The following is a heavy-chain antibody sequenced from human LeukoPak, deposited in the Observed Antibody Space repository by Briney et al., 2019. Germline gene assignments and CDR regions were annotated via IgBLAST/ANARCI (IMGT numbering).Heavy chain of an antibody. Sequence: ASVKVSCKASGYTFTGYYIHWVRQAPGQGLEWMGWIKPNSGGTNYAQKFQGRVTMTRDTSISTAYMELSSLRSEDTAVYYCARGRVVAGNYWGQGTLVTVSS. CDR1: GYTFTGYY. J-gene: IGHJ4*02. CDR3: ARGRVVAGNY. D-gene: IGHD6-19*01. CDR2: IKPNSGGT. V-gene: IGHV1-2*02.